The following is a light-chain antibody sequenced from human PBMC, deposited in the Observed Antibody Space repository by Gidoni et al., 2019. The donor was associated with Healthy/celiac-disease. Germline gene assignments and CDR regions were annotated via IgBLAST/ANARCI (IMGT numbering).Light chain of an antibody. J-gene: IGKJ2*01. CDR2: LGS. Sequence: DIVMTQSPLSLPVTPGEPASISCRSSQSLLHSNGYNYLDWYLQKPGQSPQLLIYLGSNRASGVPDRFSGSGSGTDFTLKISRMEAEDVGVYYCMQALQTSYTFXQXTKLEIK. V-gene: IGKV2-28*01. CDR1: QSLLHSNGYNY. CDR3: MQALQTSYT.